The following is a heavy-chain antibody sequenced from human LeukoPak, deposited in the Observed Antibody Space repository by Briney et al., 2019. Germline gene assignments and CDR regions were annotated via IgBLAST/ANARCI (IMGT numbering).Heavy chain of an antibody. Sequence: GGSLRLSSAASDFTLSDYYMTWIRQAPGKGLEWLSYISNSGSDIYSADSVKGRFTISRDNAKNSLYLQMNSLRAEDTAVYYCARSYRATAGIVDVWGQGTTVTVSS. V-gene: IGHV3-11*01. CDR2: ISNSGSDI. D-gene: IGHD6-13*01. CDR3: ARSYRATAGIVDV. J-gene: IGHJ6*02. CDR1: DFTLSDYY.